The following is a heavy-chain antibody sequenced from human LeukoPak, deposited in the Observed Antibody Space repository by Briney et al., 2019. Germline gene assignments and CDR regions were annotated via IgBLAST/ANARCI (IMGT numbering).Heavy chain of an antibody. Sequence: PSETLSLTCTVSGGSISSYYWSWIRQPPGKGLEWIGYIYYSGSTNYNPSLKSRVTISVDTSKNQFSLKLSSVTAADTAVYYCARAGELPNFDYWGQGTLVTVSS. D-gene: IGHD1-26*01. V-gene: IGHV4-59*01. CDR2: IYYSGST. CDR3: ARAGELPNFDY. CDR1: GGSISSYY. J-gene: IGHJ4*02.